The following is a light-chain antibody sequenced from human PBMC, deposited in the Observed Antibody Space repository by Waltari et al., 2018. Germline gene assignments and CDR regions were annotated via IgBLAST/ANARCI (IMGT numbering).Light chain of an antibody. V-gene: IGKV3-11*01. Sequence: EIVLTQSPATLSLSPGERATLSCRASQSVSSYLAWYQQKPGQAPRLLIDDASYRATGIPARFSGSGSGTDFTLTISSLESEDFAVYYCQWRNNWPWTFGQGTKVEI. J-gene: IGKJ1*01. CDR1: QSVSSY. CDR2: DAS. CDR3: QWRNNWPWT.